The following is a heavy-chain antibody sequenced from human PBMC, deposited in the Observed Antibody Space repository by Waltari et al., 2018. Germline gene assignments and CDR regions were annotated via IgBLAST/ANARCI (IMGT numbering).Heavy chain of an antibody. D-gene: IGHD5-18*01. CDR1: GFTFSSYW. CDR3: ARDSRRGYTAY. CDR2: IKQDGSEK. J-gene: IGHJ4*02. Sequence: EVQLVESGGGLVQPGGSLRLSCAASGFTFSSYWMSWGRQAPGKGLEWVANIKQDGSEKYYVDSVKGRFTISRDNAKNSLYLQMNSLRAEDTAVYYCARDSRRGYTAYWGQGTLVTVSS. V-gene: IGHV3-7*04.